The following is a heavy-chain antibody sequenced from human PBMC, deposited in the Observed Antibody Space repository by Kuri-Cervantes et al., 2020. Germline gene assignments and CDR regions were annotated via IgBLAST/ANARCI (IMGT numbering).Heavy chain of an antibody. CDR1: GYTFTGYY. CDR2: INPSGGST. V-gene: IGHV1-46*01. Sequence: ASVKVSCKASGYTFTGYYMHWVRQAPGQGLEWMGIINPSGGSTSYAQKFQGRVTMTRDTSTSTVYMELSSLRSEDTAVYYCARVGEPTTGQYTVIFDYWGQGTLVTVSS. CDR3: ARVGEPTTGQYTVIFDY. J-gene: IGHJ4*02. D-gene: IGHD4-17*01.